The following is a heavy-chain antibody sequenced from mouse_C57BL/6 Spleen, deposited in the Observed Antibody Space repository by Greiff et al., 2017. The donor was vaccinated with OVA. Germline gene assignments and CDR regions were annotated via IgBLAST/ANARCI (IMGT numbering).Heavy chain of an antibody. J-gene: IGHJ3*01. V-gene: IGHV1-15*01. CDR3: TGRESDGPWFAY. Sequence: QVQLQQSGAELVRPGALVTLSCKASGYTFTDYEMHWVKQTPVHGLEWIGAIDPETGGTAYNQKFKGKAILTADKSSSTAYMELRSLTSEDSAVYYCTGRESDGPWFAYWGQGTLVTVSA. CDR2: IDPETGGT. CDR1: GYTFTDYE. D-gene: IGHD3-1*01.